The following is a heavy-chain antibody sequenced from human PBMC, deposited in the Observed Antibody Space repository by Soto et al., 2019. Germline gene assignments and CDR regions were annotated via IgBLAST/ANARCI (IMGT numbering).Heavy chain of an antibody. J-gene: IGHJ6*02. CDR1: GGSISSGGYY. CDR2: IYYSGST. D-gene: IGHD3-3*01. CDR3: ARDGVTIFGVGMDV. Sequence: SETLSLTCTVSGGSISSGGYYWSWIRQHPGKGLEWIGYIYYSGSTYYNPSLKSRVTISVDTSKNQFSLKLSSVTAADTAVYYCARDGVTIFGVGMDVWGQGTTVTVSS. V-gene: IGHV4-31*03.